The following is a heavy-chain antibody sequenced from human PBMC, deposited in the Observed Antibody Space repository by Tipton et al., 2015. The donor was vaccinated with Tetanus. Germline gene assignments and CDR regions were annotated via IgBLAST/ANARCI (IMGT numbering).Heavy chain of an antibody. D-gene: IGHD3-3*01. V-gene: IGHV4-39*07. CDR1: DDSMSSGTSY. CDR3: ARGVPRESFYLDH. Sequence: TLSLTCTVSDDSMSSGTSYWGWVRQPPGKALEWLGTVYYDGSPYYNSSLKSRLTISVDTSKRQFFLRLTSVTAADTAVYYCARGVPRESFYLDHWGQGKQVAVSS. CDR2: VYYDGSP. J-gene: IGHJ4*02.